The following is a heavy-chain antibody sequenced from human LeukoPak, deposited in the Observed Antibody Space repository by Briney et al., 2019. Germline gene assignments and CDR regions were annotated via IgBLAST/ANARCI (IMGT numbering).Heavy chain of an antibody. Sequence: PGGSLRLSCAASGFTFFAYTMNWVRQSPGKGLEWVSSISSNGSYISYGGSVKGRFTISRDNAKNSLFLQMNSLRAEDTAVYYCARDSPSIRYCGGDCRRGGLDYWGQGALVTVSS. CDR2: ISSNGSYI. V-gene: IGHV3-21*01. D-gene: IGHD2-21*02. J-gene: IGHJ4*02. CDR3: ARDSPSIRYCGGDCRRGGLDY. CDR1: GFTFFAYT.